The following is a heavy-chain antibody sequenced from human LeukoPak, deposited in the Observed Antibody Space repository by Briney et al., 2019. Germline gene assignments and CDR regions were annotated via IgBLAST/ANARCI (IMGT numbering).Heavy chain of an antibody. CDR2: TYYRSKWFN. D-gene: IGHD6-19*01. J-gene: IGHJ4*02. Sequence: SQTLSVTCVISGDSVSSESAAWNWIRQSPSRGLEWLGRTYYRSKWFNDYAVSVKGRITINPDTSKNQFSLQLNSVTPEGTAVYFCARTSGYFDYWGQGTLVTVSS. V-gene: IGHV6-1*01. CDR3: ARTSGYFDY. CDR1: GDSVSSESAA.